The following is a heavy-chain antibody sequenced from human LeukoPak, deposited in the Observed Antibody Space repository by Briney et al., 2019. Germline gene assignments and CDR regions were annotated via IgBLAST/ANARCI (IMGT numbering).Heavy chain of an antibody. CDR1: GGSISSYY. CDR2: IYYSGST. D-gene: IGHD1-26*01. CDR3: ARVREWELLYYFDY. V-gene: IGHV4-59*01. Sequence: SETLSLTCTVSGGSISSYYWTWTRQPPGKGLEWIGYIYYSGSTNYNPSLKSRVTISVDTSKNQFSLKLSSVTAADTAVYYCARVREWELLYYFDYWGQGTLVTVSS. J-gene: IGHJ4*02.